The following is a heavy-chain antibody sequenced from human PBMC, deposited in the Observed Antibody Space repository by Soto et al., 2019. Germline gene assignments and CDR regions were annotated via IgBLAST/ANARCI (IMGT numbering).Heavy chain of an antibody. CDR3: ARRPSDYFDY. CDR1: GGSISSSSYY. J-gene: IGHJ4*02. Sequence: QLQLQESGPGLVKPSETLSLTCTVSGGSISSSSYYWGWIRQPPGKGLEWIGSIYYSGSTYYNPSLKSRVTISVDTSKNQFSLKLSSVTAADKAVYYCARRPSDYFDYWGQGTLVTVSS. CDR2: IYYSGST. V-gene: IGHV4-39*01.